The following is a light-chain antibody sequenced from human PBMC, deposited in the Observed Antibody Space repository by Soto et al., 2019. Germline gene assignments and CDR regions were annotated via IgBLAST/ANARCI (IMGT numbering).Light chain of an antibody. CDR3: SSFSVASPL. J-gene: IGLJ1*01. Sequence: QSALTQPASMSGSPGQSVTISCAGTSNDIGGYNYVSWYQHHPGTAPKLIIYDVSSRPSGVSHRFSGSKSGNTASLTISGLQAEDEADYYCSSFSVASPLFGTGTKV. V-gene: IGLV2-14*01. CDR1: SNDIGGYNY. CDR2: DVS.